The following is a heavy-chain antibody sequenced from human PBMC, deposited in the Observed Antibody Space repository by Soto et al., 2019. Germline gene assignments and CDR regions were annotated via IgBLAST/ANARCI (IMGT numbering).Heavy chain of an antibody. V-gene: IGHV4-34*01. CDR1: GGSFSGYY. Sequence: PSETLSLTCAVYGGSFSGYYWSWIRQPPGKGLEWIGEINHSGSTNYNPSLKSRVTISVDTSKNQFSLKLSSVTAADTAVYYCARVSSTIAADKGWVDYWGQGTLVTVS. CDR2: INHSGST. CDR3: ARVSSTIAADKGWVDY. D-gene: IGHD2-2*01. J-gene: IGHJ4*02.